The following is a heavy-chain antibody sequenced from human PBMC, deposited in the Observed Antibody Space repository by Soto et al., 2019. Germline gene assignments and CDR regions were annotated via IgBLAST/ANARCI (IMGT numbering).Heavy chain of an antibody. V-gene: IGHV4-4*02. CDR1: GVSISSGNW. CDR3: ARLVYDTRLNYMYFDF. J-gene: IGHJ4*02. D-gene: IGHD3-10*01. Sequence: SETLSLTCAVSGVSISSGNWWTWVRQSPQRGLEYIGEIFHDGTANYYPSFERRVAISVDTSKNQFSLKLTSVTAADTATYFCARLVYDTRLNYMYFDFWGQGTLVTVSS. CDR2: IFHDGTA.